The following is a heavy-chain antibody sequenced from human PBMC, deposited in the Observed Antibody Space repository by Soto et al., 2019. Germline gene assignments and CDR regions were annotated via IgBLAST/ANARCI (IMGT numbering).Heavy chain of an antibody. CDR3: ARGALGAYFDY. CDR1: GFTFSSYG. Sequence: QVQLVESGGGVVQPGRSLRLSCAASGFTFSSYGMHWVRLAPGKGLEWVAVISYDGSNKYYADSVKGRFTISRDNSKNTLYLQMNSVRAEDTTVYYCARGALGAYFDYGGQGTLVTVSS. D-gene: IGHD1-26*01. V-gene: IGHV3-30*19. CDR2: ISYDGSNK. J-gene: IGHJ4*01.